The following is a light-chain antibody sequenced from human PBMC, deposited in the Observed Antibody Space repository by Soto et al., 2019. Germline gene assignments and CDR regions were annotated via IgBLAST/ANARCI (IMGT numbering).Light chain of an antibody. CDR1: SSDVGGYNY. J-gene: IGLJ2*01. CDR2: EVS. V-gene: IGLV2-14*01. CDR3: SLYTSSSTSV. Sequence: QSALTQPASVSGSPGQSSTISCTGTSSDVGGYNYVSWYQQHPGKAPKLMIYEVSNRPSGVSNRFSGSKSGNTASLTISGLQAEDEADYYCSLYTSSSTSVFGGGTKLTVL.